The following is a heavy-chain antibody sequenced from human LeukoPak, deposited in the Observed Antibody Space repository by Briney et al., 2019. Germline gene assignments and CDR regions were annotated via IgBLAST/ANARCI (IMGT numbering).Heavy chain of an antibody. J-gene: IGHJ4*02. CDR3: AKDRTVYGSGSYYPFDH. CDR1: GFSFSSYG. V-gene: IGHV3-30*18. Sequence: GGSLRLSCAASGFSFSSYGMHWVRQAPGKGLEGVAVISYEGSNKYYADSVKGRFTISRDNSKTTLYLQMNSLRAEDTAVYYCAKDRTVYGSGSYYPFDHWGQGTLVTVSS. CDR2: ISYEGSNK. D-gene: IGHD3-10*01.